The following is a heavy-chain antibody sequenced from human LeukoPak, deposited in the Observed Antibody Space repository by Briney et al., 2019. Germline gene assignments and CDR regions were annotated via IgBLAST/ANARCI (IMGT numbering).Heavy chain of an antibody. Sequence: SQTLSLTCAISGDSVSNNTTASNWIRQSPSRCLEWLGRTYYRSKWDNDYAVSVKSRVTISPDTSKNQFSLQLNSVTPEDTAVYYCARGVLGFDYWGQGTLVTVSS. V-gene: IGHV6-1*01. J-gene: IGHJ4*02. CDR1: GDSVSNNTTA. CDR2: TYYRSKWDN. CDR3: ARGVLGFDY. D-gene: IGHD6-13*01.